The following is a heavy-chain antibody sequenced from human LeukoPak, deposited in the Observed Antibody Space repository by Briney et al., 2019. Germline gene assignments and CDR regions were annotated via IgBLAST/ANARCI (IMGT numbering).Heavy chain of an antibody. J-gene: IGHJ5*02. D-gene: IGHD3-16*01. Sequence: SETLSLTCSVSGASISTSSYYWNWMRQPPGKGLEWIGRIHTSGSTNYNPSLKSRVTMSIDTSKNQFSLELTSVTAADTAVYSCARAHLGFDPWGQGALVTVSS. CDR3: ARAHLGFDP. CDR1: GASISTSSYY. CDR2: IHTSGST. V-gene: IGHV4-4*07.